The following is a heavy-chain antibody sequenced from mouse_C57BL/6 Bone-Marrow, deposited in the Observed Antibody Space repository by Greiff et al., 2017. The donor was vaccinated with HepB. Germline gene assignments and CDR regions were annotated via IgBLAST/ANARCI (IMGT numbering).Heavy chain of an antibody. J-gene: IGHJ1*03. D-gene: IGHD1-1*01. Sequence: EVHLVESGPSLVRPSQTLSLTCTVTGFSINSDCYWIWIRQFPGNKLEYIGYTFYSGITYYNPSLESRTYITRDTSKNQFSLKLSSVTTEDTATYYCARYYYGSSSYWYFDVWGTGTTVTVSS. CDR2: TFYSGIT. CDR3: ARYYYGSSSYWYFDV. V-gene: IGHV3-3*01. CDR1: GFSINSDCY.